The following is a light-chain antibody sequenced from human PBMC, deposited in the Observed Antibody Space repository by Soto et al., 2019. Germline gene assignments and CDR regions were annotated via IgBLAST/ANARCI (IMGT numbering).Light chain of an antibody. Sequence: DIHMTQSPSSLSASVGDRFTITCQASQNINIYLNWYQQKPGRAPKLLIYDASNLEAGVPSRLRGSGSGTDFTFTISRLKPEDIATYYCQQYENIPTFGHGTRLEIK. CDR3: QQYENIPT. CDR2: DAS. V-gene: IGKV1-33*01. J-gene: IGKJ5*01. CDR1: QNINIY.